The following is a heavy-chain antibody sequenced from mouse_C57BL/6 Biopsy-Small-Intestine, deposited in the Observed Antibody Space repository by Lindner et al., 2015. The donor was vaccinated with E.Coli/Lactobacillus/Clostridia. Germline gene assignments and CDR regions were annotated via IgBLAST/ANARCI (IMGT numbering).Heavy chain of an antibody. J-gene: IGHJ4*01. CDR2: SHPYSGAS. D-gene: IGHD2-1*01. V-gene: IGHV1-66*01. Sequence: SVKVSCKASGFTFTNFYIHWVRQAPGQGLEWMGWSHPYSGASKSAQRFQDRVTLTRDTSVSTGYLELSKLTSDDTALYYCATSHCSHGTCYDFDYFDNWGQGTLVTVSS. CDR1: GFTFTNFY. CDR3: ATSHCSHGTCYDFDYFDN.